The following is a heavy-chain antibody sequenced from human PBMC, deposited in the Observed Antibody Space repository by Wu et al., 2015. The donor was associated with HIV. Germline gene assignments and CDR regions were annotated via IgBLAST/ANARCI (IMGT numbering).Heavy chain of an antibody. V-gene: IGHV1-18*01. D-gene: IGHD6-13*01. Sequence: QVQLVQSGAEVKKPGASVKVSCKASGYTFPSYGISWVRQAPGQGLEWMGWISAYNGNTNYAQKLQGRVTMTTDTSTSTGYMELRSLRSDDTAMYYCARGGASSSLPHAFDIWGQGTMVTVSS. CDR1: GYTFPSYG. J-gene: IGHJ3*02. CDR2: ISAYNGNT. CDR3: ARGGASSSLPHAFDI.